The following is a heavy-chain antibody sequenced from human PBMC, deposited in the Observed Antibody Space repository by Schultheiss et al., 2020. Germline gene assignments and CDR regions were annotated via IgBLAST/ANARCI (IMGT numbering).Heavy chain of an antibody. V-gene: IGHV4-30-4*01. CDR1: GGSISSSNW. J-gene: IGHJ5*02. Sequence: TLSLTCAVSGGSISSSNWWSWIRQPPGKGLECIGYIYYSGSTYYNPSLKSRVAMSVDTSKNQFSLKLSSVTAADTAVYYCARDRGGSSWYRNQYNWFDPWGQGTLVTVSS. CDR2: IYYSGST. CDR3: ARDRGGSSWYRNQYNWFDP. D-gene: IGHD6-13*01.